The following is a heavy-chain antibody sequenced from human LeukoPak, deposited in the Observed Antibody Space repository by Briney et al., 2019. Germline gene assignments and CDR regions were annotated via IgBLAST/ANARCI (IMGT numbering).Heavy chain of an antibody. CDR1: GFTFSSYA. Sequence: GASLRLSCAASGFTFSSYAMNWVRQAPGKGLEWVSAISGGGGSTYYADSVKGRFTISRDNSKNTLYLQMNSLRAEDTAVYYCAKVSCDYVWGSYRWPFDYWGQGTVVTVSS. J-gene: IGHJ4*02. CDR2: ISGGGGST. CDR3: AKVSCDYVWGSYRWPFDY. V-gene: IGHV3-23*01. D-gene: IGHD3-16*02.